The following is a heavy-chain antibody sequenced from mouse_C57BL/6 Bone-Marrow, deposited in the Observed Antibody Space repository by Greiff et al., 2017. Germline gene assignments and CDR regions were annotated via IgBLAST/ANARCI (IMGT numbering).Heavy chain of an antibody. J-gene: IGHJ3*01. CDR2: ISSGGSYT. CDR3: ASLLTGSFAY. V-gene: IGHV5-6*01. Sequence: EVQVVESGGDLVKPGGSLKLSCAASGFTFSSYGMSWVRQTPDKRLEWVATISSGGSYTYYPDSVKGRFTISRDNAKNTLYLQMSSLKSEDTAMYYCASLLTGSFAYWGQGTLVTVSA. CDR1: GFTFSSYG. D-gene: IGHD4-1*01.